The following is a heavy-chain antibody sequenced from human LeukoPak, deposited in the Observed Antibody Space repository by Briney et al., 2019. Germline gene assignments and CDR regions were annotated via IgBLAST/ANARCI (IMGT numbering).Heavy chain of an antibody. CDR2: TNPNSGVT. J-gene: IGHJ5*01. D-gene: IGHD4-23*01. CDR3: ARGGGRSWFDS. V-gene: IGHV1-2*02. Sequence: GASVKVSCKTSGYTFTAYNMHWVRQAPGQGLEWMGWTNPNSGVTKYAQQFQGRVTMTRDTSISTTYMDLSSLRFDDTAMYYCARGGGRSWFDSWGQGTLVTVSS. CDR1: GYTFTAYN.